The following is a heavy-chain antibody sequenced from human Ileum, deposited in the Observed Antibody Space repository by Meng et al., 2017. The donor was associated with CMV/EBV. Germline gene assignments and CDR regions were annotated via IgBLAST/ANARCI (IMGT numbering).Heavy chain of an antibody. CDR2: MYYGAST. Sequence: SETLSLTCTVSGDSIRGASHYWAWIHHPPEKGLEWIGSMYYGASTYYNPSLRSRVSISVDTSKDQFSLTMNSVTAADTAVYYCARGVHGRFCPTTTCYPVDYWGQGTLVTVSS. V-gene: IGHV4-39*07. J-gene: IGHJ4*02. CDR3: ARGVHGRFCPTTTCYPVDY. CDR1: GDSIRGASHY. D-gene: IGHD2-2*01.